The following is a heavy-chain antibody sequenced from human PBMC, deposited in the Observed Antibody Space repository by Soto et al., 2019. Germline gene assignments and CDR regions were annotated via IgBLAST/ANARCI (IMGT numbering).Heavy chain of an antibody. D-gene: IGHD6-13*01. CDR1: GYTFTGYY. J-gene: IGHJ6*02. V-gene: IGHV1-2*04. CDR3: ASVGYSSLRTPRGEYGMDV. Sequence: QVQLVQSGAEVKKPGASVKVSCKASGYTFTGYYMHWVRQAPGQGLEWMGWINPNSGGTNYAQKFQGWVTMTRDTSICTAYMEVSRLRSDDRAVYYCASVGYSSLRTPRGEYGMDVWGQGTTVTVSS. CDR2: INPNSGGT.